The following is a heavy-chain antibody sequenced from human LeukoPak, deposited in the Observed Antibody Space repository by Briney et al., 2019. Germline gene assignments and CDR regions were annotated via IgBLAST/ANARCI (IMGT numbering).Heavy chain of an antibody. CDR2: ISGSGGNT. CDR3: AKGYGSSGWYYFDY. CDR1: GFTFSSYA. V-gene: IGHV3-23*01. Sequence: GGSLRLSCAVSGFTFSSYAMSWVRQAPGKGPEWVSGISGSGGNTYYADSVKGRFTISRDNSKNTAYLQMNSLRAEDTAVHYCAKGYGSSGWYYFDYWGQGTLVTVSS. J-gene: IGHJ4*02. D-gene: IGHD6-19*01.